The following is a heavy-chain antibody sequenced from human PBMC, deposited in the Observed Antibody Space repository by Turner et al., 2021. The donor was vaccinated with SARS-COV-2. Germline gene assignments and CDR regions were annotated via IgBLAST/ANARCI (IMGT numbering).Heavy chain of an antibody. J-gene: IGHJ4*02. CDR1: GGSLSSSSYY. CDR3: ARHSPELRGDYFDY. V-gene: IGHV4-39*01. CDR2: IYYSVST. Sequence: QLQLQESGPGRVKPSETRSLACAGSGGSLSSSSYYWGWIRQPPGKGREGIGYIYYSVSTYYNPSLKSRVTISVDTSKNQFSLKLSSVTAADTAVYYCARHSPELRGDYFDYWGQGTLVTVSS. D-gene: IGHD1-26*01.